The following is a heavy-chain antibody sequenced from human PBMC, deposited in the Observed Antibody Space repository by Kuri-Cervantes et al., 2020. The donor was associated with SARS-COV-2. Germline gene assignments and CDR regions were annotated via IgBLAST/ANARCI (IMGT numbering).Heavy chain of an antibody. J-gene: IGHJ6*03. D-gene: IGHD6-13*01. CDR2: ISGSGGST. CDR1: RFMFSCDR. CDR3: SLSSSSVYYYYMDV. Sequence: GGSLRLSCAASRFMFSCDRMNWVRQAPGKGLEWVSAISGSGGSTYYADSVKGRFTISRDNSKNTLYLQMNSPRAEDTAVYYCSLSSSSVYYYYMDVWGKGTTVTVSS. V-gene: IGHV3-23*01.